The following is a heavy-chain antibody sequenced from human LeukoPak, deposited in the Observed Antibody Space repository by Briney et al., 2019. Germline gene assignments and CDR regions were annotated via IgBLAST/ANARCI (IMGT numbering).Heavy chain of an antibody. J-gene: IGHJ5*02. CDR2: ISGSGGST. Sequence: GGSLRLSCAASGFTFSSYAMSWVRQAPGKGLEWVSAISGSGGSTYYADSVKGRFTISRDNSENTLYLQMNSLRAEDTAVYYCAKGYCSSTSCHNWFDPWGQGTLVTVSS. V-gene: IGHV3-23*01. D-gene: IGHD2-2*01. CDR1: GFTFSSYA. CDR3: AKGYCSSTSCHNWFDP.